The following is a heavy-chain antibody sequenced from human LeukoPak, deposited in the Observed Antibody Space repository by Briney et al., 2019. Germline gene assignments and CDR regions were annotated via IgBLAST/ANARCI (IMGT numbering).Heavy chain of an antibody. CDR2: IKEDGSVK. V-gene: IGHV3-7*03. J-gene: IGHJ4*02. D-gene: IGHD6-19*01. CDR3: ARDSTWLLDY. CDR1: GFIFSSHW. Sequence: GGSLRLSCTASGFIFSSHWMTWVRQSPGKGLEWVANIKEDGSVKYYVDSVKGRFTISRDNTKNALYLQMNSLRADDTAVYFCARDSTWLLDYWGQGTLVTVSS.